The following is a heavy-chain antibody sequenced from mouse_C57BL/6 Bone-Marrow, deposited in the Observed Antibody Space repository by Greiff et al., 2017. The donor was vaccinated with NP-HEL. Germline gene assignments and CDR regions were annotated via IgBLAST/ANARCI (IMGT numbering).Heavy chain of an antibody. V-gene: IGHV2-5*01. J-gene: IGHJ2*01. D-gene: IGHD1-1*01. CDR1: GFSLTSYG. Sequence: VKLQESGPGLVQPSQCLSITCTVSGFSLTSYGVHWVRQSPGKGLEWLGVIWRGGSTAYNAAFMYRLSTIKDNAKSQVLFKMNSLQADDAAIYYCAKSYGSSYYFDYWGQGTTLTVSS. CDR3: AKSYGSSYYFDY. CDR2: IWRGGST.